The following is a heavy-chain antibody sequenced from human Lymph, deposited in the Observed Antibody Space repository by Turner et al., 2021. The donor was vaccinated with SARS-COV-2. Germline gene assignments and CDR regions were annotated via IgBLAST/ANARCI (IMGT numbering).Heavy chain of an antibody. Sequence: VQLVELGGCLVKPGGSLGLSCAAAGFTFSSHSMHWVRQAPGKGLEWVSSMSRSSTYIYYADSVKGRFTISRDNAKNALYLQMNSLRAEDTAVYYCAGQAVAGTSLGYYYYGMDVWGQGTTVTVSS. CDR2: MSRSSTYI. CDR3: AGQAVAGTSLGYYYYGMDV. V-gene: IGHV3-21*01. CDR1: GFTFSSHS. J-gene: IGHJ6*02. D-gene: IGHD6-19*01.